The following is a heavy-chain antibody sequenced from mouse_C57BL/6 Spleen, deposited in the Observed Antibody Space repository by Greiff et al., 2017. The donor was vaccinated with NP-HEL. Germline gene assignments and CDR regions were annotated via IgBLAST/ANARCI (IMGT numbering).Heavy chain of an antibody. D-gene: IGHD1-1*01. V-gene: IGHV3-6*01. Sequence: DVQLQESGPGLVKPSQSLSLTCSVTGYSITSGYYWNWIRQFPGNKLEWMGYISYDGSNNYNPSLKNRISITRDTSKNQFFLKLNSVTTEDTATYYCAREGLRGYFDYWGQGTTLTVSS. CDR1: GYSITSGYY. J-gene: IGHJ2*01. CDR3: AREGLRGYFDY. CDR2: ISYDGSN.